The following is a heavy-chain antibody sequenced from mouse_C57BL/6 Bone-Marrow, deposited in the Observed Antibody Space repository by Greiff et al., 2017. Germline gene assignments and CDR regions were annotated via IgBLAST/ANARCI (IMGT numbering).Heavy chain of an antibody. D-gene: IGHD2-3*01. CDR1: GYTFTSYW. V-gene: IGHV1-64*01. CDR3: ARSGTRWLPRDY. J-gene: IGHJ2*01. CDR2: IHPNSGST. Sequence: QVQLQQPGAELVKPGASVKLSCKASGYTFTSYWMHWVKQRPGQGLEWIGMIHPNSGSTNYNEKFKSKATLTVDKSSSTAYMQLSSLTSEDSEVYYCARSGTRWLPRDYWGQGTTLTVSS.